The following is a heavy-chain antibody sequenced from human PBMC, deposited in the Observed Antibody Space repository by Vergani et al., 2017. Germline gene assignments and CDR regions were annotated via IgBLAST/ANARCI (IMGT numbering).Heavy chain of an antibody. CDR1: GFTFSSYA. CDR3: ARGQGRVYSNFPHYYYGMDV. Sequence: EVQLLESGGGLVQPGGSLRLSCAASGFTFSSYAMSWVRQAPGKGLEWVSAISGSGGSTYYADSVKGRFTISRDNSKNTLYLQMNSLRAEDTAVYYCARGQGRVYSNFPHYYYGMDVWGQGTTVTVSS. D-gene: IGHD4-11*01. J-gene: IGHJ6*02. CDR2: ISGSGGST. V-gene: IGHV3-23*01.